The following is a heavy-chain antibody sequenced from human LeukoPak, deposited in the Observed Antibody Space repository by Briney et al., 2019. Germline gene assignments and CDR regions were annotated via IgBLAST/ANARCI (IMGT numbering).Heavy chain of an antibody. D-gene: IGHD3-10*01. CDR1: GFIVSQNY. CDR3: ARHVWFGEHNGHENWFDP. Sequence: GGSLRLSCAASGFIVSQNYMSWVRQAPGKGLEWVSVIFRGDDTNYVDSVKGRFTIFRDNSKNTPYLQMNSLTAEDTAVYYCARHVWFGEHNGHENWFDPWGQGTLVIVSS. CDR2: IFRGDDT. V-gene: IGHV3-66*04. J-gene: IGHJ5*02.